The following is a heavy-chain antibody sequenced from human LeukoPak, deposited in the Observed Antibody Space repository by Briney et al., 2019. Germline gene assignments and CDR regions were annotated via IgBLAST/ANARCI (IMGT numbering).Heavy chain of an antibody. D-gene: IGHD3-22*01. CDR1: GFTVSSNY. Sequence: GGSPRLSCIASGFTVSSNYMTWVRQAPGKGLQWVSIIYNGGHTYYADSVKGRFTISRDNSKNTLYLQMNSLRAEDTAVYYCAKALGSPYDSSGYYLGYWGQGTLVTVSS. J-gene: IGHJ4*02. V-gene: IGHV3-53*05. CDR2: IYNGGHT. CDR3: AKALGSPYDSSGYYLGY.